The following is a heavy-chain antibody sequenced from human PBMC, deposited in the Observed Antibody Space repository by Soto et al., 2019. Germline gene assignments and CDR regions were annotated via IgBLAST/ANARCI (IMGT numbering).Heavy chain of an antibody. D-gene: IGHD6-19*01. CDR3: ARDSDSSGWYYAFDI. V-gene: IGHV3-33*01. CDR1: GFTFSSYG. Sequence: QVQLAESGGGVVQPGRSLRLSCAASGFTFSSYGMHWVRQTPGKGLEWVAVIWYDGSNKYYADSVKGRFTISRDNSKNTLYLQMNSLRAEDTAVYYCARDSDSSGWYYAFDIWGQGTMVTVSS. CDR2: IWYDGSNK. J-gene: IGHJ3*02.